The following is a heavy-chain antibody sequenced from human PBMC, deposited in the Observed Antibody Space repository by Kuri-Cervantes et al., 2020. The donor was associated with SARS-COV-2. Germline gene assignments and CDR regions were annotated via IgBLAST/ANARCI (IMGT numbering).Heavy chain of an antibody. J-gene: IGHJ4*02. V-gene: IGHV3-48*01. CDR2: ISSSSSTI. CDR1: GFTFSNYA. Sequence: GGSLRLSCAASGFTFSNYAMNWVRQAPGKGLEWVSYISSSSSTIYYADSVKGRFTISRDNAKNSLYLQMNSLRAEDTAVYCCARGGWPLDYWGQGTLVTVSS. CDR3: ARGGWPLDY. D-gene: IGHD6-19*01.